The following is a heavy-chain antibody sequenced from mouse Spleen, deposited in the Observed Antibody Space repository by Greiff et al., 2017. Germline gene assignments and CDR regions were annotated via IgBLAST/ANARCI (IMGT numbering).Heavy chain of an antibody. CDR2: ISYDGSN. Sequence: EVQLVESGPGLVKPSQSLSLTCSVTGYSINSGYYWNWIRQFPGNQLEWMGYISYDGSNKYNPSLKNRISITRDTSKNQLFLKLNSVTTEDTATYYGARADWDFDYWGQGTTLTVSA. V-gene: IGHV3-6*02. J-gene: IGHJ2*01. D-gene: IGHD4-1*01. CDR1: GYSINSGYY. CDR3: ARADWDFDY.